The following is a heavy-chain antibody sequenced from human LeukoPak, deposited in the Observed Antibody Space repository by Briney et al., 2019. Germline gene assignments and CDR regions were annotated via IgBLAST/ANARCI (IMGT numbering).Heavy chain of an antibody. CDR3: ARYLRYYYGSGRPAPDDAFDI. V-gene: IGHV4-39*07. Sequence: PSETLSLTCTVSGGSISSSSYYRGWIRQPPGKGLEWIGSIYYSGSTYYNPSLKSRVTISVDTSKNQFSLKLSSVTAADTAVYYCARYLRYYYGSGRPAPDDAFDIWGQGTMVTVSS. J-gene: IGHJ3*02. CDR2: IYYSGST. D-gene: IGHD3-10*01. CDR1: GGSISSSSYY.